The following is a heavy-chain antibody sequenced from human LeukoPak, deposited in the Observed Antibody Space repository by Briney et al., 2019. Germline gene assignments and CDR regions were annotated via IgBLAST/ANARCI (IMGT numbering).Heavy chain of an antibody. CDR3: ARDSYSSSWYYWFDP. Sequence: PGGSLRLSCAASGFTFSSYWMHWVRQAPGKGLVWVSRINSDGSSTSYADSVKGRFTISRDNAKNTLYLQMHSLRAEDTAVYYCARDSYSSSWYYWFDPWGQGTLVTVSS. CDR1: GFTFSSYW. V-gene: IGHV3-74*01. J-gene: IGHJ5*02. D-gene: IGHD6-13*01. CDR2: INSDGSST.